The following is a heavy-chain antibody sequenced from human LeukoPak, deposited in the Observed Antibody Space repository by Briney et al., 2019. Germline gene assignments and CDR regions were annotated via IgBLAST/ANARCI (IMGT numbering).Heavy chain of an antibody. D-gene: IGHD2-2*01. CDR1: GGSISSGSYY. J-gene: IGHJ4*02. CDR2: IYYSGST. V-gene: IGHV4-39*07. Sequence: SETLSLTCTVSGGSISSGSYYWGWVRQPPGKGLEWIGNIYYSGSTYYNSSLKSRVTILVDTSKNQLSLKLSSVTAADTAVYYCARAAAYRIDYWGQGTLVTVSS. CDR3: ARAAAYRIDY.